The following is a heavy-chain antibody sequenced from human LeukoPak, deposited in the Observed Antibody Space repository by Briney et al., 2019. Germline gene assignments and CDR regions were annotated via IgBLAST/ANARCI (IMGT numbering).Heavy chain of an antibody. CDR3: ARPLGWNNDAFDI. Sequence: PGGSLRLSCATSGFTFSSYALTWVRQAPGKGLEWVSVIYSGGSTYYADSVKGRFTISRDNSKNTLYLQMNSLRAEDTAVYYCARPLGWNNDAFDIWGQGTMVTVSS. V-gene: IGHV3-66*04. D-gene: IGHD1-1*01. CDR1: GFTFSSYA. J-gene: IGHJ3*02. CDR2: IYSGGST.